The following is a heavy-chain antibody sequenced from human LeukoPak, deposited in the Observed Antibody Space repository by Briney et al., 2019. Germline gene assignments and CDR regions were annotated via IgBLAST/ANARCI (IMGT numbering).Heavy chain of an antibody. Sequence: SETLSLTCIVPGGSISSSSYYWAWIRQSPGKGLEWIGTFSSGGSAYYNPSLTSRVSISKDTSANQFSLRLYSVTAADTAVYYCARKQTGTMYDVWGQGTQVTVSS. CDR1: GGSISSSSYY. J-gene: IGHJ4*02. CDR3: ARKQTGTMYDV. D-gene: IGHD1-7*01. V-gene: IGHV4-39*07. CDR2: FSSGGSA.